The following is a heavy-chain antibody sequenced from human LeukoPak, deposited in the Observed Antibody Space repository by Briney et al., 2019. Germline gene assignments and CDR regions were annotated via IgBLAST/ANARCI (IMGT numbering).Heavy chain of an antibody. D-gene: IGHD2-2*01. CDR3: ARGELVIVPAVNYYYYYMDV. J-gene: IGHJ6*03. V-gene: IGHV4-34*01. Sequence: PGGSLRLSCAASGFTFRNYWMSWIRQPPGKGLEWSGEINQSGSTNYNPSLKSRVTISVDTSKNQFSLKLSSVTAADTAVYYCARGELVIVPAVNYYYYYMDVWGKGTTVTVSS. CDR1: GFTFRNYW. CDR2: INQSGST.